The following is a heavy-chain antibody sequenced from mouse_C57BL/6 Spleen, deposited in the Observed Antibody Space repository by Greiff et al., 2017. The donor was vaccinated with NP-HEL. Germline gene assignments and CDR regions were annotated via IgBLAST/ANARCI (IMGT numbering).Heavy chain of an antibody. Sequence: VQLQQPGTELVKPGASVKLSCKASGYTFTSYWMHWVKQRPGQGLEWIGNINPSNGGTNYNEKFKSKATLTVDKSSSTAYMQLSSLTSEDSAVYYCARTRIYDGYYYAMDYWGQGTSVTVSS. V-gene: IGHV1-53*01. CDR1: GYTFTSYW. CDR3: ARTRIYDGYYYAMDY. CDR2: INPSNGGT. D-gene: IGHD2-3*01. J-gene: IGHJ4*01.